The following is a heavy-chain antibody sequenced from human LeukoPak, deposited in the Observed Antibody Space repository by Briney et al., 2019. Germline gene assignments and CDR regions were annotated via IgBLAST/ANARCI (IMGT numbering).Heavy chain of an antibody. J-gene: IGHJ3*02. CDR2: IIPIFGTA. V-gene: IGHV1-69*13. Sequence: SVKVSCKASGGTFSSYAISWVRQAPGQGLEWIGGIIPIFGTANYAQKFQGRVTITADESTSTAYMELSSLRSEDTAVYYCASFATADAFDIWGQGTMVTVSS. CDR1: GGTFSSYA. CDR3: ASFATADAFDI. D-gene: IGHD1-26*01.